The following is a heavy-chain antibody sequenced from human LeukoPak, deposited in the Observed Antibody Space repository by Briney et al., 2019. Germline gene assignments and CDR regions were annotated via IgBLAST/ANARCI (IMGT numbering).Heavy chain of an antibody. CDR3: ARGAYFYGSGINWFDP. D-gene: IGHD3-10*01. J-gene: IGHJ5*02. V-gene: IGHV4-61*09. CDR2: IYTSGST. Sequence: SETLSLTCTVSGGSISSGSYYWTWIRQPAGRGLEWIGHIYTSGSTNYNPSLKSRVTISVDTSKNQFSLRLSYVTAADTAVYYCARGAYFYGSGINWFDPWGQGTLVTVSS. CDR1: GGSISSGSYY.